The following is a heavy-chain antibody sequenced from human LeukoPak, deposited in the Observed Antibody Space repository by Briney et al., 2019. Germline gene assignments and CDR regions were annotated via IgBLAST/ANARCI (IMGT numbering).Heavy chain of an antibody. Sequence: SETLSLTCTVSGDSISGYYWNWIRQPPGRGLEWIGQMYYSGSTNYNPSLKSRVTISLDTSKNQFSLKLSSVTAADTAVYYCVRRRYYDSDGYWYYFDYWGQGTLVTVSS. J-gene: IGHJ4*02. CDR3: VRRRYYDSDGYWYYFDY. D-gene: IGHD3-22*01. CDR2: MYYSGST. V-gene: IGHV4-59*08. CDR1: GDSISGYY.